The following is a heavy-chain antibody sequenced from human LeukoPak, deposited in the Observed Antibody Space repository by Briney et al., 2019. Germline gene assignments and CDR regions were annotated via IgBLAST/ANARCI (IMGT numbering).Heavy chain of an antibody. CDR1: GGAFSSYA. CDR3: ARTTSFTASGYDY. Sequence: SVKVSCKTSGGAFSSYAISWVRQAPRQGLEWMGRIIPIFGTSSYAQKFQGRVTITRDTSISTSYMELRSLRSDDTAVYFCARTTSFTASGYDYWGQGTLVTVSS. V-gene: IGHV1-69*05. D-gene: IGHD6-25*01. CDR2: IIPIFGTS. J-gene: IGHJ4*02.